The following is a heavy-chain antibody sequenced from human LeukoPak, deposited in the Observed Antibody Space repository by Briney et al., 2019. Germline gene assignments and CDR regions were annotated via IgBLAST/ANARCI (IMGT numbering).Heavy chain of an antibody. CDR1: GYTFTDYD. V-gene: IGHV1-18*01. CDR2: VSPYNGNT. J-gene: IGHJ4*02. CDR3: ARNGRVRRVVKDLFEY. Sequence: ASVRVSCKTSGYTFTDYDITWVRQAPGQGLEWMGRVSPYNGNTYYSQRFQGRVTINKDTSTGTDYMDLRNMRDDDTAMYYCARNGRVRRVVKDLFEYWGQGTLVAVSS. D-gene: IGHD3-10*01.